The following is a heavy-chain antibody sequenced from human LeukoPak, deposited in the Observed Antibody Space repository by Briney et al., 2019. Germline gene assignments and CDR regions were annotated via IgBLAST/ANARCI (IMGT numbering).Heavy chain of an antibody. CDR3: ANYYDFWSGYYYGMDV. D-gene: IGHD3-3*01. J-gene: IGHJ6*02. CDR1: GYTFTSYG. CDR2: ISAYNGNT. Sequence: ASVKVSCKASGYTFTSYGISWVRQAPGQGLEWMGWISAYNGNTNYAQKLQGRVTMTTDTSTSTAYMELRSLRSDDTAVYYCANYYDFWSGYYYGMDVWGQGTTVTVSS. V-gene: IGHV1-18*01.